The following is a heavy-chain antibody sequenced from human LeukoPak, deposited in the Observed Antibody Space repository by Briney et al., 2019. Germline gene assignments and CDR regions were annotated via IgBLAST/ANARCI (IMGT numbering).Heavy chain of an antibody. CDR2: IYTSGST. Sequence: PSETLSLTCTVSGGSISSYYWSWIRQPAGKGLEWIGRIYTSGSTNYNPSLKSRVTMSVDTSKNQFSLKLSSVTAADTAVYYCARAAGASWILTGYYPEYYFDYWGQGTLVTVSS. V-gene: IGHV4-4*07. D-gene: IGHD3-9*01. CDR3: ARAAGASWILTGYYPEYYFDY. CDR1: GGSISSYY. J-gene: IGHJ4*02.